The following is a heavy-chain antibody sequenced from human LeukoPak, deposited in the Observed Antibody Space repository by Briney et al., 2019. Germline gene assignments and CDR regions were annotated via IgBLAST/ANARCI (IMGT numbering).Heavy chain of an antibody. J-gene: IGHJ6*03. CDR2: IYYSGST. Sequence: RTSETLSLTCTVSGGSISSSSYCWGWIRQPPGKGLEWIGSIYYSGSTYYNPSLKSRVTISVDTSKNQFSLKLSSVTAADTAVYYCARIWFGELLTFYYYYYMDVWGKGTTVTVSS. CDR3: ARIWFGELLTFYYYYYMDV. D-gene: IGHD3-10*01. CDR1: GGSISSSSYC. V-gene: IGHV4-39*01.